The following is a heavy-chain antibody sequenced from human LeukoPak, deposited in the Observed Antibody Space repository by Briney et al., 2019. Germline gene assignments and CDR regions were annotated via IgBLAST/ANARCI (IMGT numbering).Heavy chain of an antibody. V-gene: IGHV3-53*01. CDR1: GFTVNTNY. Sequence: GGSLRLSCAASGFTVNTNYMSWVRQAPGKGLEWVSVIYAGGSTFYADSVKGRFTISRDTSKNTVYLQMNSLRAEDTAVYYCAREDWDHGGKASDCWGQGTLVTVSS. CDR2: IYAGGST. D-gene: IGHD4-23*01. CDR3: AREDWDHGGKASDC. J-gene: IGHJ4*02.